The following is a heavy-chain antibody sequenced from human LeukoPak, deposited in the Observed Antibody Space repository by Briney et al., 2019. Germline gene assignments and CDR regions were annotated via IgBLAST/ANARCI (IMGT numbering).Heavy chain of an antibody. CDR2: ITWDGGST. V-gene: IGHV3-43D*04. D-gene: IGHD5-24*01. CDR1: GFTFSSYS. Sequence: GGSLRLSCAASGFTFSSYSMNWVRQAPGKGLEWVSLITWDGGSTYYADSVKGRFTISRDNNKNSLYLQMNSLRAEDTALYYCAKDIGWLQFYFHYWGQGTLVGVSS. J-gene: IGHJ4*02. CDR3: AKDIGWLQFYFHY.